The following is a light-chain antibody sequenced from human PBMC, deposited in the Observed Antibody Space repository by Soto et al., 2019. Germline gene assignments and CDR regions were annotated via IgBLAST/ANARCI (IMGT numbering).Light chain of an antibody. V-gene: IGKV1-6*02. CDR2: AAT. J-gene: IGKJ4*01. Sequence: AIQMAQSPSSLSASVGDRVTITCRASQGIGNDVGWYQQKPGKAPKLLLYAATTLQSGVPSRFSGTRSGTHFTLSISSLQPEDFATYYCLQDHNYPLTFGGGNKVEIK. CDR1: QGIGND. CDR3: LQDHNYPLT.